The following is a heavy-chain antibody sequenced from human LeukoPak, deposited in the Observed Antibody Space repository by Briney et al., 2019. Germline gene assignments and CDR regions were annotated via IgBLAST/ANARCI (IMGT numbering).Heavy chain of an antibody. V-gene: IGHV3-74*01. CDR2: INSDGSST. CDR1: GFTFSSYW. D-gene: IGHD2-2*01. J-gene: IGHJ4*02. Sequence: GRSLRLSCAASGFTFSSYWMHWVRQAPGKGLVWVSRINSDGSSTSYADSVKGRFTISRDNAKNTLYLQMNSLRAEDTAVYYCARGYCSSTSCPKAYYFDYWGQGTLVTVSS. CDR3: ARGYCSSTSCPKAYYFDY.